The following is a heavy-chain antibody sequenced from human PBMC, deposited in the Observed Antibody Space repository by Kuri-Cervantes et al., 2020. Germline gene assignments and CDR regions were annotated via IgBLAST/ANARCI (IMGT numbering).Heavy chain of an antibody. Sequence: LSLTCAASGFTVSSNYMSWVRQAPGKGLEWVSVIYSGGSTYYADPVKGRFTISRDNAKDSLYLQMNSLRADDTAVYYCARAPADSGYGRWVDHWGQGTLVTVSS. CDR1: GFTVSSNY. CDR3: ARAPADSGYGRWVDH. CDR2: IYSGGST. V-gene: IGHV3-53*01. D-gene: IGHD5-12*01. J-gene: IGHJ4*02.